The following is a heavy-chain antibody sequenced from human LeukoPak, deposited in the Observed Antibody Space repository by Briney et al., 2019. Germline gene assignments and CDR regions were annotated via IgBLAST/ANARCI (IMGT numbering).Heavy chain of an antibody. J-gene: IGHJ3*02. CDR1: GFNFDSYS. Sequence: GGSLRLSCAAAGFNFDSYSMNWVRQAAGKGLEWGSFISGGGAKRFYAYSVKGRFSICRRNSKKTIYLQMNRLRPKRTSTYYCPKCSSGYGNDALDIWGQGTLVTVSS. CDR3: PKCSSGYGNDALDI. D-gene: IGHD3-16*01. V-gene: IGHV3-23*01. CDR2: ISGGGAKR.